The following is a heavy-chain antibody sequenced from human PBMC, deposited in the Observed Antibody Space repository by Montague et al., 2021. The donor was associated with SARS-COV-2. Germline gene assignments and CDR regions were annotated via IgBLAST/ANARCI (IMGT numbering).Heavy chain of an antibody. V-gene: IGHV4-31*03. Sequence: TLSLTCTVSGGSISSGGYYWSWIRQPPGKGLEWIGYIYYSGSTNYNPSLKSRVTISVDTSKNQFSLKLSSVTAADTAVYYCARVSVEMATMGVYYYYGMGIWGQGTTVTVSS. CDR2: IYYSGST. CDR3: ARVSVEMATMGVYYYYGMGI. J-gene: IGHJ6*02. D-gene: IGHD5-24*01. CDR1: GGSISSGGYY.